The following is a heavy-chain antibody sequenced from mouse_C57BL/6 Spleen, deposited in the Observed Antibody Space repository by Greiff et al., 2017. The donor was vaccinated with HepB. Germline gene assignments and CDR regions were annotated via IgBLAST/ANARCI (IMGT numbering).Heavy chain of an antibody. J-gene: IGHJ3*01. V-gene: IGHV4-1*01. CDR2: INPDSSTI. CDR1: GVDFSRYW. D-gene: IGHD2-10*01. Sequence: EAGGVDFSRYWMSWVRRAPGKGLEWIGEINPDSSTINYAPSLKDKFIISRDNAKNTLYLQMSKVRSEDTALYYCARPEDSYYGPFAYWGQGTLVTVSA. CDR3: ARPEDSYYGPFAY.